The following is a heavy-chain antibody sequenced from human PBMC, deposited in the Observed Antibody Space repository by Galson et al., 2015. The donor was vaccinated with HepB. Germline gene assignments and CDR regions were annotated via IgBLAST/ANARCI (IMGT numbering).Heavy chain of an antibody. V-gene: IGHV3-15*07. CDR1: GLTLNNAW. J-gene: IGHJ4*02. D-gene: IGHD6-6*01. CDR2: IKSKADGGTT. CDR3: TTIPKPRFSSSPVDY. Sequence: SLRLSCAASGLTLNNAWMSWVRQAPGKGLEWVGRIKSKADGGTTDYAAPVKGRFTISRDDSKNTLYLQMDSLTNEDSAVYYCTTIPKPRFSSSPVDYWGQGTLVTVSS.